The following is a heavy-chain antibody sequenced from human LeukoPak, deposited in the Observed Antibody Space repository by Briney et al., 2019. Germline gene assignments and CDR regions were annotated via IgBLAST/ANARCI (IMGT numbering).Heavy chain of an antibody. Sequence: ASVTVSFKASGYTFTDYYLHWVRQAPGQGLEWMGRFNPNSGGTDYAQMFQGRVTMTRDTSINTAYMELSGLRSDDTAVYYCARDASTTRVISASDNWGQGTLVTVSS. V-gene: IGHV1-2*02. CDR1: GYTFTDYY. J-gene: IGHJ4*02. D-gene: IGHD2/OR15-2a*01. CDR2: FNPNSGGT. CDR3: ARDASTTRVISASDN.